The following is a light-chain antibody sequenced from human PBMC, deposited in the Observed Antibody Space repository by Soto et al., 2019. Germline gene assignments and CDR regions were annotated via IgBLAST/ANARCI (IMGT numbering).Light chain of an antibody. CDR2: GAS. Sequence: EVVMTQSPATLSVSPGERATLSCRASQRISSNLAWYQQRRGQAPRLLIYGASIRAPGIPARFSGSGSETEFTLTISSLQSEDFAVYYCQHYNNWPPWTFGQGTKVEIK. J-gene: IGKJ1*01. CDR1: QRISSN. V-gene: IGKV3-15*01. CDR3: QHYNNWPPWT.